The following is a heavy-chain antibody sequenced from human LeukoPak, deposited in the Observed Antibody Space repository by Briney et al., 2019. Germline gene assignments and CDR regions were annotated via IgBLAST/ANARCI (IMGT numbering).Heavy chain of an antibody. CDR1: GFTFSSYS. V-gene: IGHV3-21*01. J-gene: IGHJ4*02. Sequence: GGSLRLSCAASGFTFSSYSMNWVRQAPGKGLEWVSSISSSSSYIYYADSVKGRFTISRDNAKNSLYLQMNSLRAEDTAVYYCATRIAVAVGVDYWGQETLVTVSS. D-gene: IGHD6-19*01. CDR3: ATRIAVAVGVDY. CDR2: ISSSSSYI.